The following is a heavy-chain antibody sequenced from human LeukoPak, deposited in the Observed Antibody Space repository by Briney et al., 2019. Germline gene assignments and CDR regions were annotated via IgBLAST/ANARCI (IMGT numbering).Heavy chain of an antibody. CDR3: AKDFNAWEPADY. D-gene: IGHD1-26*01. CDR2: IRYDGSNK. V-gene: IGHV3-30*02. Sequence: GGSLRLSCAASGFTFSSYGMHWVRQAPGKGLEWVAFIRYDGSNKYYADSVKGRFTISRDNSKNTLYLQMNSLRAEDTAEYYCAKDFNAWEPADYWGQGTLVTVSS. J-gene: IGHJ4*02. CDR1: GFTFSSYG.